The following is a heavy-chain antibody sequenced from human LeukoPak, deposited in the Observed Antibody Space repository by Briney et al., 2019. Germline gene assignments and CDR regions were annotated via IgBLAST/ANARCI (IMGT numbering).Heavy chain of an antibody. CDR3: ARADKDGYGFFGFDY. CDR2: INWNGGSI. CDR1: GFAFDDYG. V-gene: IGHV3-20*04. Sequence: GGSLRLSCAASGFAFDDYGMSWVRQAPGKGLEWVSGINWNGGSIGSADSVKGRFTISRDNAKNSLYLQINSLRAEDTALYYCARADKDGYGFFGFDYWGQGTLVTVSS. J-gene: IGHJ4*02. D-gene: IGHD5-18*01.